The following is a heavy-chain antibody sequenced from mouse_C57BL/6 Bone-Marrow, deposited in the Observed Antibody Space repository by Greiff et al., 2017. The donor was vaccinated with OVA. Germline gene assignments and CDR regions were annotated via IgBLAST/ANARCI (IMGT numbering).Heavy chain of an antibody. V-gene: IGHV1-81*01. J-gene: IGHJ2*01. CDR2: IYPRSGNT. CDR3: ARLREDAFDY. CDR1: GYTFTSYG. Sequence: QVQLKESGAELARPGASVKLSCKASGYTFTSYGISWVKQRTGQGLEWIGEIYPRSGNTYYNEKFKGKATLTADKSSSTAYMELRSLTSEDSAVYFCARLREDAFDYWGQGTTLTVSS.